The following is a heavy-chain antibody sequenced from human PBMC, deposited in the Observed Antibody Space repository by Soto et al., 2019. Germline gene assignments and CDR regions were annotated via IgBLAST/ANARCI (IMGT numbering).Heavy chain of an antibody. J-gene: IGHJ5*02. Sequence: SQTLSLTCAISGDSVSSNTASWNWIRQSPSRGLEWLGRTYFRSKWYNDYAVSVKSRIIINPDASNNQFSLQLNSVTPEDTAVYFCAKGDNLGPKTGYAFDPWGQGIMVTVSS. V-gene: IGHV6-1*01. CDR3: AKGDNLGPKTGYAFDP. CDR1: GDSVSSNTAS. D-gene: IGHD5-12*01. CDR2: TYFRSKWYN.